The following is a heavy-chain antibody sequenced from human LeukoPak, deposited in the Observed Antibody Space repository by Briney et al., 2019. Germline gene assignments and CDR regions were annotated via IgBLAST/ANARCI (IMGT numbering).Heavy chain of an antibody. J-gene: IGHJ6*04. CDR2: INWNGGST. V-gene: IGHV3-20*04. CDR3: AELGITMIGGV. Sequence: GGSLRLSCAASGFPFDDYGMTWVRQAPGKGLEWVSGINWNGGSTGYADSVKGRFTISRDNAKNSLYLQMNSLRAEDTAVYYCAELGITMIGGVWGKGTTVTISS. D-gene: IGHD3-10*02. CDR1: GFPFDDYG.